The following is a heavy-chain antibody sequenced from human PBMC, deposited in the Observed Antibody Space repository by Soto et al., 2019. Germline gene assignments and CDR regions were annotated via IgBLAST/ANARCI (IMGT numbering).Heavy chain of an antibody. D-gene: IGHD3-10*01. CDR1: GGTFSSYA. CDR2: IIPIFGTA. V-gene: IGHV1-69*13. J-gene: IGHJ4*02. Sequence: GASVKVSCKASGGTFSSYAISWVRQAPGQGLEWMGGIIPIFGTANYAQKSQGRVTITADESTSTAYMELSSLRSEDTAVYYCARKWFGEGPPSILGSFDYWGQGTLVTVSS. CDR3: ARKWFGEGPPSILGSFDY.